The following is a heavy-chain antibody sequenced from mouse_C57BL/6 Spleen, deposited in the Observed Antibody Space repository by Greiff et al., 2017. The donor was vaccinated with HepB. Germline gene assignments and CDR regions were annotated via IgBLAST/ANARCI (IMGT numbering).Heavy chain of an antibody. V-gene: IGHV3-6*01. CDR2: ISYDGSN. D-gene: IGHD3-2*02. Sequence: EVKLQESGPGLVKPSQSLSLTCSVTGYSITSGYYWNWIRQFPGNKLEWMGYISYDGSNNYNPSLKNRISITRDTSKNQFFLKLNSVTTEDTATYYCARQLRLLYYFGYWGQGATLTVSS. J-gene: IGHJ2*01. CDR3: ARQLRLLYYFGY. CDR1: GYSITSGYY.